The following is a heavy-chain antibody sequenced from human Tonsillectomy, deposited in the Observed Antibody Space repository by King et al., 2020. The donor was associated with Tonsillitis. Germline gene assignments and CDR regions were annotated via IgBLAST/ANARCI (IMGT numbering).Heavy chain of an antibody. J-gene: IGHJ4*02. Sequence: EVQLVESGGGLVQPGRSLRLSYAASGFTFDDYAMHWVRQAPGKGLEWVSGISWNSGSIGYADSVKGRFTISRDNAKNSLYLQMNSLRAEDTALYYCAKDTTVYSSSSIDYWGQGTLVTVSS. D-gene: IGHD6-6*01. CDR3: AKDTTVYSSSSIDY. CDR2: ISWNSGSI. CDR1: GFTFDDYA. V-gene: IGHV3-9*01.